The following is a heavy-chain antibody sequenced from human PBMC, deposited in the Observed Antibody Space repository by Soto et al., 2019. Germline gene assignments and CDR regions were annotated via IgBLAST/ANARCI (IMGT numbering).Heavy chain of an antibody. CDR1: SGSISSSNW. CDR2: IYHSGST. Sequence: QVQLQESGPGLVKPSGTLSLTCAVSSGSISSSNWWSWVRQPPGKGLEWIGEIYHSGSTNYNPSLKSRVTMSVDKSKNQFSLKLGSVTAADTAVYYCARDPRQDHGRYSGYDGWGQGTLVTVSS. CDR3: ARDPRQDHGRYSGYDG. J-gene: IGHJ4*02. V-gene: IGHV4-4*02. D-gene: IGHD5-12*01.